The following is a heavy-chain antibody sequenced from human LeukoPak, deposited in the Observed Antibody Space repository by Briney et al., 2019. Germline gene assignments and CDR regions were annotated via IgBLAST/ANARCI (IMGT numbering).Heavy chain of an antibody. CDR3: ARLDCSGGSCYRPYYFDY. Sequence: GSLRLSCAASGFTFSDYNMRWIRQAPGKGLERIGSIYYSGSTYYNPSLKSRVTIFVDTPRNQFSLKLSSVTAADTAVYYCARLDCSGGSCYRPYYFDYWGQGTLVTVSS. CDR2: IYYSGST. J-gene: IGHJ4*02. V-gene: IGHV4-39*01. CDR1: GFTFSDYN. D-gene: IGHD2-15*01.